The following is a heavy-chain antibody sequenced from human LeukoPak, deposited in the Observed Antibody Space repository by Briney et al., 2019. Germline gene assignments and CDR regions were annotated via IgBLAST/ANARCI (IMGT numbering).Heavy chain of an antibody. J-gene: IGHJ4*02. Sequence: PGGSLRLSCAASGFTFSGYAMHWVRQAPGKGLEWVTVISYDGTNKYYADSVKGRFTISRDNSKSTLYVQMNGLRPEDTAVYYCARTAGDDSSGYYFDYWGQGTLVAVSS. V-gene: IGHV3-30-3*01. CDR1: GFTFSGYA. CDR2: ISYDGTNK. D-gene: IGHD3-22*01. CDR3: ARTAGDDSSGYYFDY.